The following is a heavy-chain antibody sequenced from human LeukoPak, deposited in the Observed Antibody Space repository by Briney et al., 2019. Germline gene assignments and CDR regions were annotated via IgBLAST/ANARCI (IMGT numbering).Heavy chain of an antibody. CDR1: GGSFSGYY. Sequence: PSETLSLTCAVYGGSFSGYYWSWIRQPPGKGLEWIGEINRSGSTNCSPSLKSRVTISVDTSKNQFSLKLTSVTAADTAVYYCARGYGSGSYFHYWGQGTVVTVSS. V-gene: IGHV4-34*01. CDR2: INRSGST. D-gene: IGHD3-10*01. J-gene: IGHJ4*02. CDR3: ARGYGSGSYFHY.